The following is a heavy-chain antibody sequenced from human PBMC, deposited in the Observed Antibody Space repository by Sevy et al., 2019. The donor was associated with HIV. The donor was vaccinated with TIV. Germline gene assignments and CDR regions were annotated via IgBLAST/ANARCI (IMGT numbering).Heavy chain of an antibody. CDR3: TTAAFGDYDYYYMDV. V-gene: IGHV3-15*01. J-gene: IGHJ6*03. CDR2: IKSKTDGGTT. Sequence: GGSLRLSCAASGFTFSNAWMNWVRQAPGKGLEWVGRIKSKTDGGTTDYAAPVKGRFTISRDDSKNTLYLQMNSLKTEDTAVYYCTTAAFGDYDYYYMDVWGKGTTVTVSS. CDR1: GFTFSNAW. D-gene: IGHD3-10*01.